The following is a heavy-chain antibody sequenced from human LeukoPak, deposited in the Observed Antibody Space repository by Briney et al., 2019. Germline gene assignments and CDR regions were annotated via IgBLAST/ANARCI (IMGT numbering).Heavy chain of an antibody. V-gene: IGHV4-39*07. D-gene: IGHD2-2*01. CDR1: GGSISSSSYY. CDR3: ARVGCSSTSCYVPYYMDV. Sequence: SETLSLTCTVSGGSISSSSYYWGWHRQPQGRGREWVGSIYYSGSTYYNPSLKSRVTMSVDTSKNQFSLKLSSVTAADTAVYYCARVGCSSTSCYVPYYMDVWGKGTTVTVSS. CDR2: IYYSGST. J-gene: IGHJ6*03.